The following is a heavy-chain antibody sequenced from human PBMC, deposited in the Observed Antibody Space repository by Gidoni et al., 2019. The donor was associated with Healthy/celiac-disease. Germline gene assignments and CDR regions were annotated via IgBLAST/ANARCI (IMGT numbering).Heavy chain of an antibody. D-gene: IGHD4-4*01. V-gene: IGHV3-48*03. J-gene: IGHJ4*02. Sequence: ISSSGSTIYYADSVKGRFTISRDNAKNSLYLQMNSLRAEDTAVYYCARDGTVTTIFDYWGQGTLVTVSS. CDR2: ISSSGSTI. CDR3: ARDGTVTTIFDY.